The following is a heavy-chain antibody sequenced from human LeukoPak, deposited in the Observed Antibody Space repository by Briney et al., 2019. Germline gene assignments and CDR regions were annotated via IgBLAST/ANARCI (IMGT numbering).Heavy chain of an antibody. V-gene: IGHV4-59*08. CDR2: IYYSGST. D-gene: IGHD6-19*01. CDR1: GGSISSYY. Sequence: PSETLSLTCTVSGGSISSYYWSWIRQPPGKGLEWIGYIYYSGSTNYNPSLKSRVTISVDTSKNQFSLKLSSVTAADTAVYYCARQLYSSGWYDYWGQGTLVTVSS. CDR3: ARQLYSSGWYDY. J-gene: IGHJ4*02.